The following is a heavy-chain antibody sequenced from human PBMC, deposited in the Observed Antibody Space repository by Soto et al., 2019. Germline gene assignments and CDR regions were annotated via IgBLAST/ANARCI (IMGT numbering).Heavy chain of an antibody. CDR3: ARTNLLRMTTVTLFDY. Sequence: ESGGGLVQPGGSLRLSCAASVFTFSSYWMSWVRQAPGKGLEWVANIKQDXXXXYYVDSVKGRFTISRDNAKNSLYLQMNSLRAEDTAVYYCARTNLLRMTTVTLFDYWGQGTLVTVSS. J-gene: IGHJ4*02. CDR1: VFTFSSYW. D-gene: IGHD4-17*01. CDR2: IKQDXXXX. V-gene: IGHV3-7*01.